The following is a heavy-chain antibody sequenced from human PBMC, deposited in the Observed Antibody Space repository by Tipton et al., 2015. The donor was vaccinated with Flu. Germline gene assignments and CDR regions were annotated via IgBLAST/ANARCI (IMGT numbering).Heavy chain of an antibody. CDR3: ARGASTPFDY. CDR1: GGSISSYY. D-gene: IGHD2/OR15-2a*01. CDR2: IYYSGST. V-gene: IGHV4-59*01. J-gene: IGHJ4*02. Sequence: LRLSCTVSGGSISSYYWSWIRQPPGKGLEWIGYIYYSGSTNYNPSLKSRVTISVDTSKNQFSLKLSSVTAADTAVYYCARGASTPFDYWGQGTLVTVSS.